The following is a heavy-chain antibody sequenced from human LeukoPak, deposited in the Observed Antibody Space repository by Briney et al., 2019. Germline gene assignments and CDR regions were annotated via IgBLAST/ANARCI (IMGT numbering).Heavy chain of an antibody. V-gene: IGHV4-34*01. D-gene: IGHD4-17*01. CDR3: ASLDYGDYGNWFDP. CDR2: IYHSGSA. CDR1: GGSFSDYY. J-gene: IGHJ5*02. Sequence: SETLSLTCAVYGGSFSDYYWSWIRQPPGKGLEWIGSIYHSGSAYYNPSLKSRVTMSVDTSKNQFSLKLSSVTAADTAVYYCASLDYGDYGNWFDPWGQGTLVTVSS.